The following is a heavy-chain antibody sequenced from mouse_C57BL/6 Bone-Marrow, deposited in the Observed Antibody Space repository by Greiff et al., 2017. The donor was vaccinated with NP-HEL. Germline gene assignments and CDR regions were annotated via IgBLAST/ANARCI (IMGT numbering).Heavy chain of an antibody. CDR1: GYSITSGYY. Sequence: EVHLVESGPGLVKPSQSLSLTCSVTGYSITSGYYWNWIRQFPGNKLEWMGYISYYGSNNYNPSLKNRISITRDTSKNQFFLKLNSVTTEDTATYYCARVKFYAMDYWGQGTSVTVSS. J-gene: IGHJ4*01. CDR2: ISYYGSN. V-gene: IGHV3-6*01. CDR3: ARVKFYAMDY.